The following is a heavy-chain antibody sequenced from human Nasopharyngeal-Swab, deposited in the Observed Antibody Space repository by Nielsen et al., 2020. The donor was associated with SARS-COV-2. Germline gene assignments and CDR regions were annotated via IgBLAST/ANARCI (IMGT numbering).Heavy chain of an antibody. CDR1: GDSISSSSFY. V-gene: IGHV4-39*07. CDR3: AIDSSGWFTYDY. CDR2: VYYSGST. D-gene: IGHD6-19*01. Sequence: SETLSLTCTVSGDSISSSSFYWGWIRQPPGKGLEWIGTVYYSGSTNYNPSLKSRVTMSVDTSKNQFSLKLSSVTAADTAVYYCAIDSSGWFTYDYWGQGTLVTVSS. J-gene: IGHJ4*02.